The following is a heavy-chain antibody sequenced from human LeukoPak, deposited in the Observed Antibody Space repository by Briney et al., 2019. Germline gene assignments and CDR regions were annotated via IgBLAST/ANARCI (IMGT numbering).Heavy chain of an antibody. J-gene: IGHJ6*03. CDR3: ARATAHYDFWSGYSGYYYYMDV. Sequence: GGSLRLSCAASGFTFSGYWMSWVRQAPGKGLEWVANIKQDGSEKYYVDSVKGRFTISRDNAKNSLYLQMNSLRAEDTAVYYCARATAHYDFWSGYSGYYYYMDVWGKGTTVTVSS. CDR1: GFTFSGYW. V-gene: IGHV3-7*01. CDR2: IKQDGSEK. D-gene: IGHD3-3*01.